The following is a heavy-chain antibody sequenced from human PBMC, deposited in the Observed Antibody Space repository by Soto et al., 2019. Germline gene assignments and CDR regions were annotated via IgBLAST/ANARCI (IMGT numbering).Heavy chain of an antibody. V-gene: IGHV4-59*08. CDR1: GGSISSYY. D-gene: IGHD1-20*01. Sequence: PSDTLSLTCTVSGGSISSYYWSWIRQPPGKGLEWIGYIYYSGSTNYNPSLKSRVTISVDTSKNQFSLKLSSVTAADTAVYYCSRRYGRNFDDWGQGTLVTVSS. CDR3: SRRYGRNFDD. CDR2: IYYSGST. J-gene: IGHJ4*02.